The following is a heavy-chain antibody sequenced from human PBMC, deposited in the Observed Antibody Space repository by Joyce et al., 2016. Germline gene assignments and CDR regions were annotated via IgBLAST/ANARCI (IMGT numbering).Heavy chain of an antibody. CDR3: ARETGRGGTVVVVSAALGY. CDR1: GYSFTDYF. V-gene: IGHV1-2*02. CDR2: INPKSGGT. Sequence: QVQLVQSGAEVKKAGASVKVSCKASGYSFTDYFMHGVRQAPGQGLEWMGGINPKSGGTTYAQKCEGRVAMTSDTSLSTAYMELSRLRSDDTAVYFCARETGRGGTVVVVSAALGYWGQGTLVAVSS. J-gene: IGHJ4*02. D-gene: IGHD2-15*01.